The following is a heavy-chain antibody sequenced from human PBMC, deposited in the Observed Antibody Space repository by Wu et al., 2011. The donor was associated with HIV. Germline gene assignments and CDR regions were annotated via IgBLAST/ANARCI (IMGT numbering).Heavy chain of an antibody. CDR2: IIPIFGTA. Sequence: QVQLVQSGAEVKKPGSSVKVSCKASGDTFSSYAIGWVRQAPGQGLEWMGRIIPIFGTANYAQNFQGRVTITADKSTSTAYMELSSLTSDDTAVYYCARESEGQRMKGFYYVYGVWGKGTTVTVS. CDR1: GDTFSSYA. J-gene: IGHJ6*03. D-gene: IGHD1-26*01. CDR3: ARESEGQRMKGFYYVYGV. V-gene: IGHV1-69*14.